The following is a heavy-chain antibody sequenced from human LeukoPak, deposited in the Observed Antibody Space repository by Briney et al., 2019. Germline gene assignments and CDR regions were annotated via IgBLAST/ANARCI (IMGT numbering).Heavy chain of an antibody. CDR3: VRDHHGMDV. Sequence: GGSLRLPCAASGFTFGSYAMSWVRQAPGKGLEWVSAISGSGGSAYYADSVKGRFTISRDNSKNTLYLQMNSLRDGDTAVYYCVRDHHGMDVWGQGTTVIVS. CDR1: GFTFGSYA. V-gene: IGHV3-23*01. CDR2: ISGSGGSA. J-gene: IGHJ6*02.